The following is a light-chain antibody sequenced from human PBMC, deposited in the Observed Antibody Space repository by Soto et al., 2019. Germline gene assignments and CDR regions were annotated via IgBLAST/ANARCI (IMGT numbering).Light chain of an antibody. Sequence: QSALTQPASVSGSPGQSITISCSGTSSDVGGYNYVSWYQQHPGKAPKLMIYDVSHRPSGVSNRFSGSKSGNTASLTISGLQAEDEADYYCISYTSSSALEVFGTGTKLTVL. CDR2: DVS. CDR1: SSDVGGYNY. J-gene: IGLJ1*01. CDR3: ISYTSSSALEV. V-gene: IGLV2-14*03.